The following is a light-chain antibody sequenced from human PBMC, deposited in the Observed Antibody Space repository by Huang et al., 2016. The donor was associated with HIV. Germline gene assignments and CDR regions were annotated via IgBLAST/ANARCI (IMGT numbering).Light chain of an antibody. Sequence: EIVMTQSPATLSVSPGEPATLSCRASKTAYSNLAWYQQKPGQAPRLLIYGASPRATGVPGRFSGVGFGTEFTLTISALQSADFAVYYCQQFYDWPPITFGQGTRLDIK. CDR2: GAS. V-gene: IGKV3-15*01. CDR1: KTAYSN. CDR3: QQFYDWPPIT. J-gene: IGKJ5*01.